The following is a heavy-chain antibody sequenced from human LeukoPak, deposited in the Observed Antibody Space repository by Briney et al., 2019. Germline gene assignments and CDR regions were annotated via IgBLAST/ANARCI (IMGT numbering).Heavy chain of an antibody. Sequence: ASVKVSCKASGYTFTGYYMHWVRQAPGQGLEWMGRINPNSGGTNYAQKFQGRVTMTRDTSISTVYMELSRLRSDDTAVYYCARSPQGDNWNDYWGQGTLVTVSS. J-gene: IGHJ4*02. CDR3: ARSPQGDNWNDY. CDR1: GYTFTGYY. CDR2: INPNSGGT. D-gene: IGHD1-20*01. V-gene: IGHV1-2*06.